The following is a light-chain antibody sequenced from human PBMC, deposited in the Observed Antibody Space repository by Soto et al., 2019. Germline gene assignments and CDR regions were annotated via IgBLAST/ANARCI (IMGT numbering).Light chain of an antibody. J-gene: IGKJ4*01. CDR2: QPS. Sequence: IVLTQSPATLSLSPGDRATLSCRASQYINTRLAWYQHRPGQAPRLLIYQPSIRAADIPARFSARGTGTDLTLTISDVQPEDCAVYYCQQYGSSNFGAGTKVDIK. CDR1: QYINTR. V-gene: IGKV3D-11*03. CDR3: QQYGSSN.